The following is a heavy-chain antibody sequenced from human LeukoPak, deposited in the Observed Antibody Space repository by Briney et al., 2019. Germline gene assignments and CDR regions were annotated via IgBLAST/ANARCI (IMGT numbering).Heavy chain of an antibody. Sequence: ASVKVSCKASGYTFTGYYMHWVRQAPGQGLEWMGWINPNSGGTNYAQKFQGRVTMTEDTSTDTAYMELSSLRSEDTAVYYCATGMVTTSGYAHWYFDLWGRGTLVTVSS. CDR3: ATGMVTTSGYAHWYFDL. D-gene: IGHD2-21*02. CDR2: INPNSGGT. V-gene: IGHV1-2*02. J-gene: IGHJ2*01. CDR1: GYTFTGYY.